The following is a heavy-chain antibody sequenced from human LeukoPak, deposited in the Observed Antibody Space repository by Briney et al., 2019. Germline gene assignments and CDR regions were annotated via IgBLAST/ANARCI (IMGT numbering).Heavy chain of an antibody. D-gene: IGHD3-10*01. CDR3: VFEGRADAFDI. V-gene: IGHV3-30*03. CDR1: GFTSSSYG. J-gene: IGHJ3*02. CDR2: ISYDGSNK. Sequence: GRSLRLSCATSGFTSSSYGMHWVRQAPAKGLEWVAVISYDGSNKYYADSVKGRFTISRDNSKNTLYLQMNSLRAEDTAVYYCVFEGRADAFDIWGQGTMVTVSS.